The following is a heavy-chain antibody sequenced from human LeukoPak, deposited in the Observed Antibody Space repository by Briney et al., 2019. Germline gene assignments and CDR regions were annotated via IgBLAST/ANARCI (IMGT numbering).Heavy chain of an antibody. J-gene: IGHJ4*02. Sequence: PSETLSLTCTVSGGSISSYYWSWIRQPPGKGLEWIGYIYYSGSTNYNPSLKSRVTISVDTSKNQFSLKLSSVTAADTAVFYCVRRRYNYGFDSWGQGSLVTVSS. CDR2: IYYSGST. D-gene: IGHD5-18*01. V-gene: IGHV4-59*01. CDR1: GGSISSYY. CDR3: VRRRYNYGFDS.